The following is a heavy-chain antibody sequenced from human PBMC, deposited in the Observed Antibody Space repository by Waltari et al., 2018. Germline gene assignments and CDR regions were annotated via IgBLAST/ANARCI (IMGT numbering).Heavy chain of an antibody. CDR3: ARDDYYDSSGYYWGWFDP. CDR1: GGSISSGGYY. J-gene: IGHJ5*02. CDR2: IYHTGST. D-gene: IGHD3-22*01. Sequence: QVQLQESGPGLVKPSQTLSLTCTVSGGSISSGGYYWSWIRQHPGKGLEWIGYIYHTGSTYYNPSLKSRVTRSVDRSKNQFSLKLISVTAADTVVYYCARDDYYDSSGYYWGWFDPWGQGTLVTVSS. V-gene: IGHV4-31*03.